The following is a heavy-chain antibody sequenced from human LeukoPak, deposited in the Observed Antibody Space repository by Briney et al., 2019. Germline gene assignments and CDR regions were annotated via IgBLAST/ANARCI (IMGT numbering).Heavy chain of an antibody. D-gene: IGHD5/OR15-5a*01. CDR3: ARHLAGDSLYRHFDY. Sequence: GGPLRLSCTASAITLSDSWMSWVRQAPGKGLERVAKIKQGGSETNYVDSVKGRFTISRDNAKNSVFLQMSSLRGDDTAIYYCARHLAGDSLYRHFDYWGQGALVTVSS. J-gene: IGHJ4*02. CDR2: IKQGGSET. V-gene: IGHV3-7*04. CDR1: AITLSDSW.